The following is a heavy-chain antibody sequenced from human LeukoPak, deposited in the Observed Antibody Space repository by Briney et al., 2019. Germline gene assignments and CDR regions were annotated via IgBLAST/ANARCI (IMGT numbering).Heavy chain of an antibody. CDR1: GGSIRSTTYY. CDR3: ARAPHFFDTSGPRYYFDY. V-gene: IGHV4-39*07. D-gene: IGHD3-22*01. CDR2: IYYSGNT. J-gene: IGHJ4*02. Sequence: SETLSLTCTVSGGSIRSTTYYWGWIRQPPGKGLEWIGSIYYSGNTYYSPSLMSRVTISVDTSKNQFSLNLSSVTAADTAVYYCARAPHFFDTSGPRYYFDYWGQGALVTVSS.